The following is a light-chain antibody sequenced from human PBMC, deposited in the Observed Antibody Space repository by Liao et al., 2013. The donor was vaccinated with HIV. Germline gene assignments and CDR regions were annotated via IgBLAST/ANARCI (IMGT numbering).Light chain of an antibody. V-gene: IGLV3-1*01. Sequence: SYELTQPPSVSVSPGQTASITCSGGDWVINIFPGIDRSLASPLVLVIYQDAKRPSGIPERISGSNSGNTATLTISGTQAMDEADYYCQAWDTGAGVVFGGGTKLTVL. J-gene: IGLJ2*01. CDR2: QDA. CDR3: QAWDTGAGVV. CDR1: DWVIN.